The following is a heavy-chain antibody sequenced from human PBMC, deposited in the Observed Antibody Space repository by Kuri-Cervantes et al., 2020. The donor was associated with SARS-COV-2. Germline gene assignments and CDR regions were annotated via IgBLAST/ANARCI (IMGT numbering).Heavy chain of an antibody. D-gene: IGHD5-24*01. V-gene: IGHV4-34*01. Sequence: SQTLSLTCAVYGGSFNTYYWAWIRQPPGKGLERIGEITHSGDTIYNMSLKSRVTISVDTSKKQFSLDLRSVTAADTAIYYCARGPGYNGYYYMDVWGNGTTVTVSS. CDR1: GGSFNTYY. CDR2: ITHSGDT. J-gene: IGHJ6*03. CDR3: ARGPGYNGYYYMDV.